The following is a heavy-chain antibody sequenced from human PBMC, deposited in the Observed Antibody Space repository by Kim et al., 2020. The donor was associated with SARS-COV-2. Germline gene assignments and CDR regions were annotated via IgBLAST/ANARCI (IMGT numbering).Heavy chain of an antibody. CDR2: ISSSSSTI. CDR3: ARAHSSSWYGDWFDP. D-gene: IGHD6-13*01. CDR1: GFTFSSYS. Sequence: GGSLRLSCAASGFTFSSYSMNWVRQAPGKGLEWVSYISSSSSTIYYADSVKGRFTISRDNAKNSLYLQMNSLRAEDTAVYYCARAHSSSWYGDWFDPWGQGTLVTVSS. J-gene: IGHJ5*02. V-gene: IGHV3-48*04.